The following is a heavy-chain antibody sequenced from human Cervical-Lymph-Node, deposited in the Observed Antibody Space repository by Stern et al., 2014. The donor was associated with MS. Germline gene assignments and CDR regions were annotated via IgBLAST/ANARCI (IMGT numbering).Heavy chain of an antibody. CDR2: ISAYNGNT. D-gene: IGHD3-16*02. CDR1: GYTFTSYG. J-gene: IGHJ4*02. V-gene: IGHV1-18*01. Sequence: QLVQSGAEVKKPGASVKVSCKASGYTFTSYGIRWVRQAPGQGLEWMGCISAYNGNTNYAPKLQGRVTMTTDTSTSTAYMELRSLRSDDTAVYYCARATYYDYVWGSYRYTGPLFDYWGQGTLVTVSS. CDR3: ARATYYDYVWGSYRYTGPLFDY.